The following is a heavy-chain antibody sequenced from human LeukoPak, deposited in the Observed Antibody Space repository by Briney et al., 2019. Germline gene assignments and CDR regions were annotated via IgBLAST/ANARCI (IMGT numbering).Heavy chain of an antibody. Sequence: SETLSLTCTVSGGSITSSGFYWGWIRQPPGKGLEWIGNIYYGGSAYYNPSLKSRVTISVDTSKNQFSLKLSPVTAADTAVYYCGRQPNIVVVDNWFDPWGQGTLVAVSS. D-gene: IGHD2-15*01. CDR2: IYYGGSA. J-gene: IGHJ5*02. CDR3: GRQPNIVVVDNWFDP. V-gene: IGHV4-39*07. CDR1: GGSITSSGFY.